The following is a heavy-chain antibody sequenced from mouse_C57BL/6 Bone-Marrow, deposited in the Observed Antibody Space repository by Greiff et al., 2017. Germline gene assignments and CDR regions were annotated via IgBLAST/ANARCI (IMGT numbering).Heavy chain of an antibody. CDR1: GYTFTSYW. D-gene: IGHD2-4*01. Sequence: QVQLQQPGAELVKPGASVKLSCKASGYTFTSYWMQWVKQRPGQGLEWIGEIDPSDSYTNYTQKFKGKATLTVDTSSSTAYMPLSSLTSEDSAVYSWARDSDDYDEDYYAMDYWGQGTSVTVSS. V-gene: IGHV1-50*01. CDR2: IDPSDSYT. J-gene: IGHJ4*01. CDR3: ARDSDDYDEDYYAMDY.